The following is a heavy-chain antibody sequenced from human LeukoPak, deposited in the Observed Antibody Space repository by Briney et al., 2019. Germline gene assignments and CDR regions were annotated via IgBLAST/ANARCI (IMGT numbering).Heavy chain of an antibody. J-gene: IGHJ4*02. CDR1: GYTFTSYG. Sequence: GASVKVSCKASGYTFTSYGISWVRQAPGQGLEWMGWISAYNGNTNYAQKLQGRVTMTTDTSTSTAYMELRSLRSDDTAVYYCARVVGYDSSGYLLDHWGQGTLVTVSS. V-gene: IGHV1-18*01. D-gene: IGHD3-22*01. CDR2: ISAYNGNT. CDR3: ARVVGYDSSGYLLDH.